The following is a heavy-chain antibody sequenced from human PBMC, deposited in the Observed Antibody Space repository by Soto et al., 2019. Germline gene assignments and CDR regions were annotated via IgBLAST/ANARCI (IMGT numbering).Heavy chain of an antibody. Sequence: EVQLVESGGGLVQPGESLRLSCAASGFTFSSYSMNWVRQAPGKGLEWVSYIHNSSSTIYYADSVRGRFTISRDNAKNSLYLQMNSLRDEDTAVYYCARGVQIIVLLPAVIDYWGQGTLVTVSS. J-gene: IGHJ4*02. D-gene: IGHD2-2*01. V-gene: IGHV3-48*02. CDR3: ARGVQIIVLLPAVIDY. CDR1: GFTFSSYS. CDR2: IHNSSSTI.